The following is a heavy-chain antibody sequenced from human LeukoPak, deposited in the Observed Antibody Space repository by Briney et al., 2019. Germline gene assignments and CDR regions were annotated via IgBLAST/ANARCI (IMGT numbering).Heavy chain of an antibody. Sequence: GGSLRLSCAASGFTFSNYEMHWVRQAPGKGLERVSYISSSGSDIYFADSVKGRFTISRDNAKNSLYLHMNSLRAEDTAVYYCARDYGGSSPFDYWGQGTLVTVSS. CDR1: GFTFSNYE. J-gene: IGHJ4*02. CDR2: ISSSGSDI. V-gene: IGHV3-48*03. CDR3: ARDYGGSSPFDY. D-gene: IGHD4-23*01.